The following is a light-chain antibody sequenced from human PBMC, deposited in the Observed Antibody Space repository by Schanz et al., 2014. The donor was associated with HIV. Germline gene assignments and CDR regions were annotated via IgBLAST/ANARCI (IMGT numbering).Light chain of an antibody. V-gene: IGKV1-5*03. CDR3: QQYNTHSPVYT. CDR2: KAS. CDR1: QSISSW. Sequence: DLQVTQSPSTLSASVGGRVSITCRTSQSISSWMAWYQQKPGKAPKLLIYKASKLQSGVSSRFSGSGSGKEFTLTISSLQPEDSATYYCQQYNTHSPVYTFCQGTRLEIK. J-gene: IGKJ2*01.